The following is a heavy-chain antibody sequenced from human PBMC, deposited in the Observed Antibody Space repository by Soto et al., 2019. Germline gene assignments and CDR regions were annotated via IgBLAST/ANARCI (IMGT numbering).Heavy chain of an antibody. J-gene: IGHJ4*02. D-gene: IGHD5-18*01. V-gene: IGHV4-30-4*01. CDR2: IYYSGST. CDR1: GGSISSGDYY. Sequence: LSLTCTVSGGSISSGDYYWSWIRQPPGKGLEWIGYIYYSGSTYYNPSLKSRVTISVDTSKNQFSLKLSSVTAADTAVYYCASNSYGYTFYDDWAQGTLVTVSS. CDR3: ASNSYGYTFYDD.